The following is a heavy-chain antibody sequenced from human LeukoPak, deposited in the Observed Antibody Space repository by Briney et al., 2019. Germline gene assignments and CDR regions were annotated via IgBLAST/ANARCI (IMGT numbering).Heavy chain of an antibody. V-gene: IGHV3-23*01. CDR3: AARPLIGWYFDL. Sequence: GGSLRLSCAASGFTFSSYAMSWVRQAPGKGLEWVSAISGSGGSTYYADSVRGRFTISRDNSKNTLYLQMNSLRAEDTAVYYCAARPLIGWYFDLWGRGTLVTVSS. CDR1: GFTFSSYA. CDR2: ISGSGGST. J-gene: IGHJ2*01. D-gene: IGHD3-16*02.